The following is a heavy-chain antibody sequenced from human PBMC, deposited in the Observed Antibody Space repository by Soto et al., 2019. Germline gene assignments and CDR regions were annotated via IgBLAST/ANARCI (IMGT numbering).Heavy chain of an antibody. CDR3: ARVVVLTGYYDYFDY. D-gene: IGHD3-9*01. CDR2: IIPIFGTA. V-gene: IGHV1-69*13. Sequence: SVKVSCKASGGTFSSYAISWVRQAPGQGLEWMGGIIPIFGTANYAQKFQGRVTITADESTSTAYMELSSLRSEDTAVYYCARVVVLTGYYDYFDYWGQGTLVTVSS. CDR1: GGTFSSYA. J-gene: IGHJ4*02.